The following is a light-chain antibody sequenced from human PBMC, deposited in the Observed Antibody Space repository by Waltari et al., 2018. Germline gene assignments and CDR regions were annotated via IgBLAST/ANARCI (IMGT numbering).Light chain of an antibody. Sequence: IVMTQSPATLSVSPGDGATLSGRASQGASTNLAWYQLKPGQAPRLLIYEASNRATDIPARFSGSGSGTEFTLTISSMQSEDFAVYFCQQYSLWPLTFGGGTKVEIK. J-gene: IGKJ4*01. V-gene: IGKV3-15*01. CDR2: EAS. CDR3: QQYSLWPLT. CDR1: QGASTN.